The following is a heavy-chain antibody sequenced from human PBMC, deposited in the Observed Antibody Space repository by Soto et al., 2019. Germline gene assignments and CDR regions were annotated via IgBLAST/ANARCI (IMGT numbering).Heavy chain of an antibody. CDR2: IYYSGST. CDR1: GGSVSSGSYY. D-gene: IGHD5-18*01. V-gene: IGHV4-61*01. CDR3: ASGGRYSYGYNDY. J-gene: IGHJ4*02. Sequence: SETLSLTCTVSGGSVSSGSYYWSWIRQPPGKGLEWIGYIYYSGSTNYNPSLKSRVTISVDTSKNQFSLKLSSVTAADTAVYYCASGGRYSYGYNDYWGQGTLVTVSS.